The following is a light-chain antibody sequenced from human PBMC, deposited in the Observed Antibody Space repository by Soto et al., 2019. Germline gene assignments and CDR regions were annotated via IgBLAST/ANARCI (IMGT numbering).Light chain of an antibody. CDR2: AAS. CDR1: QSVGATY. V-gene: IGKV3-20*01. CDR3: QQYVNLPST. J-gene: IGKJ2*01. Sequence: EIVLTQSPGTLSLSPGERATLSCGASQSVGATYLAWYQHKPGQAPRLLIYAASTRATGIPDRFSGSGSETDFSLTISRVEPEDFAVYYCQQYVNLPSTLGQGTKLEMK.